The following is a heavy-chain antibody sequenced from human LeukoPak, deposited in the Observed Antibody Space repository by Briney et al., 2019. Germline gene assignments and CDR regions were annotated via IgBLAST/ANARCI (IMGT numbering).Heavy chain of an antibody. Sequence: SETLSLTCAVYGGSFSGYYWSWIRQPPGKGLEWIGEINHSGSTNYNPSLKSRVTISVDTSKNQFSLKLSSVTAADTAVYYCARGKSRYCSSTSCYMNNWFDPWGQGTLATVSS. V-gene: IGHV4-34*01. CDR1: GGSFSGYY. J-gene: IGHJ5*02. D-gene: IGHD2-2*01. CDR3: ARGKSRYCSSTSCYMNNWFDP. CDR2: INHSGST.